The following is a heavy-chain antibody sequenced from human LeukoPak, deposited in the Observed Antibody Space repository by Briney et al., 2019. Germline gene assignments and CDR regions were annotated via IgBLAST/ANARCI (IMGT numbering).Heavy chain of an antibody. Sequence: GGSLRLSCAASGFTFSSYAMSWVRQAPGKGLEWVSAISGSGGSTYYADSVKGRFTISRDNAKNSLDLQLNSLRAEDTAVYYCTRAADRSSWYTYYFDYWGQGTLVTVSS. J-gene: IGHJ4*02. CDR2: ISGSGGST. CDR1: GFTFSSYA. CDR3: TRAADRSSWYTYYFDY. D-gene: IGHD6-13*01. V-gene: IGHV3-23*01.